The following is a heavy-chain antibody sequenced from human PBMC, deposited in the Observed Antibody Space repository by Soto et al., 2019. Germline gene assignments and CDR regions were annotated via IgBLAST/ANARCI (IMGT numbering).Heavy chain of an antibody. D-gene: IGHD2-21*02. V-gene: IGHV3-30-3*01. CDR3: AKGFIVVVTAIRPDDNFDV. CDR2: ISYSGSNT. Sequence: QVHLVASGGGMVQPGRSLRLACTASGFTFRSYAMHWVRQAPGKGLEWVAVISYSGSNTYYADSVKGRFSISRDISNNTLYLQMNSLRSEDTAVYYCAKGFIVVVTAIRPDDNFDVWGQGTMVTVSS. J-gene: IGHJ3*01. CDR1: GFTFRSYA.